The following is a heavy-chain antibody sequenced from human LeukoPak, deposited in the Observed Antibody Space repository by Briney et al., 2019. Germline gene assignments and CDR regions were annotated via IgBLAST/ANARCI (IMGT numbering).Heavy chain of an antibody. Sequence: RSGGSLRLSCAASGFTFSSYAMSWVRQAPGKGLEWVSAISGSGGSTYYADSVKGRFIISRDNSKDTLYLQMNSLRAEDTAVYYCAKDPDAFDIWGQGTMVTVSS. CDR2: ISGSGGST. J-gene: IGHJ3*02. V-gene: IGHV3-23*01. CDR1: GFTFSSYA. CDR3: AKDPDAFDI.